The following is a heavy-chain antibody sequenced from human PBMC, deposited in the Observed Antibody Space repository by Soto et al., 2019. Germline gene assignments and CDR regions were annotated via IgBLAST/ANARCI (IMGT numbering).Heavy chain of an antibody. J-gene: IGHJ6*03. D-gene: IGHD6-13*01. Sequence: QVQLVESGGGLVKPGGSLRLSCAASGFTFSDYYMSGIRQAPGKGLEWVSYISSSGSTIYYADSVKGRFTISRDNTKNSLYLQMNSLRAEDTAVYYCARAVAAAGYYYYYYYYMDVWGKGTTVTVSS. CDR1: GFTFSDYY. V-gene: IGHV3-11*01. CDR3: ARAVAAAGYYYYYYYYMDV. CDR2: ISSSGSTI.